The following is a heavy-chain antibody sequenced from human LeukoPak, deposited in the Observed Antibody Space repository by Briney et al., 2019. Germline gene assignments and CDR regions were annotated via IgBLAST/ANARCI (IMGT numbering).Heavy chain of an antibody. D-gene: IGHD1-26*01. CDR2: ISGSGFST. CDR3: ARGGSYLSAFDI. Sequence: GGSLRLSCAASGFTFSSYAMSWVRQAPGKGLEWVSAISGSGFSTYYADSVKGRFTISRDNSKNTLYLQINSLRAEDTAVYYCARGGSYLSAFDIWGQGTMVTVSS. V-gene: IGHV3-23*01. J-gene: IGHJ3*02. CDR1: GFTFSSYA.